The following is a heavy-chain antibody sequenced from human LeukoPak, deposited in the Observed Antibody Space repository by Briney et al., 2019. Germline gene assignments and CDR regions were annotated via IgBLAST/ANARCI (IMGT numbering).Heavy chain of an antibody. Sequence: PGGSLRLSCAASGFTFSSYSMNWVRQAPGKGLEWVSSISSSSSYIYYADSVRGRFTISRDNAKNSLYLQMNSLRAEDTAVYYCNSYAKENWFDPWGQGTLVTVSS. CDR3: NSYAKENWFDP. D-gene: IGHD2-2*01. V-gene: IGHV3-21*01. CDR2: ISSSSSYI. J-gene: IGHJ5*02. CDR1: GFTFSSYS.